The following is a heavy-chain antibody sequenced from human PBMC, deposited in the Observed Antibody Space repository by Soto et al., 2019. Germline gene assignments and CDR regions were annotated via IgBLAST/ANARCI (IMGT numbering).Heavy chain of an antibody. J-gene: IGHJ6*02. CDR2: ISWNSGKI. CDR1: GFAFDDHA. D-gene: IGHD1-7*01. V-gene: IGHV3-9*01. Sequence: DVQLVESGGGLVQPGRSLTLSCEASGFAFDDHAMHWVRQVPGKGLEWVSSISWNSGKIGYAGSVKGRFTISRDNAKNFVYLQMNSLRTEDTALYYCAKDKSNEELSVYYYNGLDVWGQGTTVIVSS. CDR3: AKDKSNEELSVYYYNGLDV.